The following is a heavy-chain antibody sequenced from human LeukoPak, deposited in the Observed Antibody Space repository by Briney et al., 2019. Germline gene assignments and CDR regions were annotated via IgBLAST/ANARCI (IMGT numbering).Heavy chain of an antibody. D-gene: IGHD3-10*01. Sequence: GGSLRLSCVASGFIFSSFDMNWVRQAPGKGLEWVSAISGSGGSTYYADSVKGRFTISRDNSKNTLYLQMNSLRAEDTAVYYCAKDYYGSGYHRGGAFDIWGQGTMVTVSS. CDR3: AKDYYGSGYHRGGAFDI. CDR2: ISGSGGST. V-gene: IGHV3-23*01. CDR1: GFIFSSFD. J-gene: IGHJ3*02.